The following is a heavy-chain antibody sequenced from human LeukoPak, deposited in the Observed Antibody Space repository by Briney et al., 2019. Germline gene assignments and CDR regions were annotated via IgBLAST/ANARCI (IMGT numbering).Heavy chain of an antibody. CDR3: ASNTGTVFDN. CDR1: GGSTSSYY. Sequence: SETLSLTCTVSGGSTSSYYWSWIRQAPGKGLEWIGYVYYSGKTEYNPSLRSRVTISLEMSNHQFSLKLTSVTAADTAVYYCASNTGTVFDNWGQGALVTVSS. D-gene: IGHD1-1*01. CDR2: VYYSGKT. J-gene: IGHJ4*02. V-gene: IGHV4-59*01.